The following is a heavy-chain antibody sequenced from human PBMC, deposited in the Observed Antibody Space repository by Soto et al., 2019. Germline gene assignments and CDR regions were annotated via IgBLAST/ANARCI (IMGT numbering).Heavy chain of an antibody. Sequence: GGSLRLSCAASGFTFSSYSMNWVRQAPGKGLEWVSSISSSSSYIYYADSVKGRLTISRDNAKNSLYLQMNSLRAEDTAVYYCARDFLAGVAGLYYYYSMDVWGQGTTVTVSS. CDR2: ISSSSSYI. CDR1: GFTFSSYS. D-gene: IGHD6-19*01. V-gene: IGHV3-21*01. J-gene: IGHJ6*02. CDR3: ARDFLAGVAGLYYYYSMDV.